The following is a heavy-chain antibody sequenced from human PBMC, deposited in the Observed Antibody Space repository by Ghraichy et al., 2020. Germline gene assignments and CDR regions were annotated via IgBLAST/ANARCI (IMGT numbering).Heavy chain of an antibody. Sequence: SETLSLTCTVSGGSISSGSYYWSWIRQPAGKGLEWIGRIYTSGSTNYNPSLKSRVTISVDTSKNQFSLKLSSVTAADTAVYYCARGFDTAMVGGYYYMDVWGKGTTVTVSS. D-gene: IGHD5-18*01. V-gene: IGHV4-61*02. CDR3: ARGFDTAMVGGYYYMDV. CDR2: IYTSGST. CDR1: GGSISSGSYY. J-gene: IGHJ6*03.